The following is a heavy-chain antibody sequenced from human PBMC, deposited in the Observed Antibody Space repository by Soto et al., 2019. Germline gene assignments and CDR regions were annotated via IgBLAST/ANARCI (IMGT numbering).Heavy chain of an antibody. V-gene: IGHV3-21*01. Sequence: PGGSLRLSCAASGFTFSSYSMNWVRQAPGKGLEWVSSISSSSTYIYYADSVKGRFTISGDNAKNSLYLQMNSLRAEDTAVYYCARDLWIQLWSSSTYYYMDVWGKGTTVTVSS. D-gene: IGHD5-18*01. CDR2: ISSSSTYI. J-gene: IGHJ6*03. CDR3: ARDLWIQLWSSSTYYYMDV. CDR1: GFTFSSYS.